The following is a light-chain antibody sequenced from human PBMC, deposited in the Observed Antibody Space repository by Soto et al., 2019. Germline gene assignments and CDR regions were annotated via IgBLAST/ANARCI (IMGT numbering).Light chain of an antibody. CDR1: SSNIGAGYD. V-gene: IGLV1-40*01. CDR2: ADN. J-gene: IGLJ1*01. Sequence: QSVLTQPPSVSGAPGQRVTISCSGSSSNIGAGYDVHWYQQLPGTAPKLLIYADNNRPSGVPERFSGSKSGTSASLAITGLQAEDEADYYCQTFDNSLSRSRVFGTGTKLTVL. CDR3: QTFDNSLSRSRV.